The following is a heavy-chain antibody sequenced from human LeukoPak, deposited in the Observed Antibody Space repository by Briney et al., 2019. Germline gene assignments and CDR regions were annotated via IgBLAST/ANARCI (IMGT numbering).Heavy chain of an antibody. D-gene: IGHD6-13*01. J-gene: IGHJ6*03. CDR1: GFTLSSYS. V-gene: IGHV3-21*01. CDR3: ARDGEGSWSPCGDPYYYYYYMDV. Sequence: NPGGSLRLSCAASGFTLSSYSMNWVRQAPGKGLEWVSSISSSSYIYYADSVKGRFTISRDNAKNSLYLQMNSLRAEDTAVSYCARDGEGSWSPCGDPYYYYYYMDVWGKGTTVTVSS. CDR2: ISSSSYI.